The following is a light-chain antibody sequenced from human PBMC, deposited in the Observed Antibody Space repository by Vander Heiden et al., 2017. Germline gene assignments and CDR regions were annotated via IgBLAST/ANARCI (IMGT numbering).Light chain of an antibody. CDR3: QQYYSTPRT. CDR2: WAS. J-gene: IGKJ4*01. Sequence: DIVMPQSPDSLAVSLGERAPINCKSSQSVLYSSNNKNYLAWYQQKPGQPPKLLIYWASTRESGVPDRFSGSGSGTDFTLTISSLQAEDVAVYYCQQYYSTPRTFGGGTKVEIK. CDR1: QSVLYSSNNKNY. V-gene: IGKV4-1*01.